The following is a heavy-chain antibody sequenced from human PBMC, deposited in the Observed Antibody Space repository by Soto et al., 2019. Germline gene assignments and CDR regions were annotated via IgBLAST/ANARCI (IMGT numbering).Heavy chain of an antibody. J-gene: IGHJ4*02. CDR3: TRQGSSGYAFDY. V-gene: IGHV3-73*01. CDR2: IRSKANSYAT. CDR1: GFTFSVSA. D-gene: IGHD3-22*01. Sequence: GSLRLSCAASGFTFSVSAMHWVRQASGKGLEWVGRIRSKANSYATAYAASVKGRFTISRDDSKNTAYLQMNSLKTEDTAVYYCTRQGSSGYAFDYWGQGTLVTVSS.